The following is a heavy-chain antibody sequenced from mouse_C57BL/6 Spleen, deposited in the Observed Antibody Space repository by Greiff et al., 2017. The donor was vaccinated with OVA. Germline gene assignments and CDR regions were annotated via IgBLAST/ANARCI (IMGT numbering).Heavy chain of an antibody. CDR2: ISDGGSYT. D-gene: IGHD4-1*02. Sequence: EVKLVESGGGLVKPGGSLKLSCAASGFTFSSYAMSWVRQTPEKRLEWVATISDGGSYTYYPDNVKGRFTISRDNAKNNLYLQMSHLKSEDTAMYYCARSTTGPFAYWGQGTLVTVSA. CDR3: ARSTTGPFAY. CDR1: GFTFSSYA. J-gene: IGHJ3*01. V-gene: IGHV5-4*03.